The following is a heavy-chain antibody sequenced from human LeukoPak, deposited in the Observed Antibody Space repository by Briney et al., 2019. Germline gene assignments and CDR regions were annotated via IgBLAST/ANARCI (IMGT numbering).Heavy chain of an antibody. CDR1: GLTFSTYA. V-gene: IGHV3-30-3*01. D-gene: IGHD2-2*01. Sequence: GGSLRLSCAASGLTFSTYAIHWVRQAPGKGLEWVAVISYDGSYKYYADSVKGRFTISRDNSKNTLYLQMNSLRAEDTAVYYCASQYCSSTSCYDGMDVWGQGTTVTVSS. CDR2: ISYDGSYK. J-gene: IGHJ6*02. CDR3: ASQYCSSTSCYDGMDV.